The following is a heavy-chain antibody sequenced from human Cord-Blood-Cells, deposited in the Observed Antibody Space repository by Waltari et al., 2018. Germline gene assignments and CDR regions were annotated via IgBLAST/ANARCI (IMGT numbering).Heavy chain of an antibody. Sequence: EVQLVESGGGLVKPGGSLRLSCAASGFTFSNDWMSWVRQAPGKGLEWVGRIKSKTDGGAKDYAAPVKGRFTISRDDSKNTLYLQMNSLKPEDTAVYYCTTIPGATTSDYWGQGTLVTVSS. CDR1: GFTFSNDW. V-gene: IGHV3-15*01. J-gene: IGHJ4*02. D-gene: IGHD1-26*01. CDR2: IKSKTDGGAK. CDR3: TTIPGATTSDY.